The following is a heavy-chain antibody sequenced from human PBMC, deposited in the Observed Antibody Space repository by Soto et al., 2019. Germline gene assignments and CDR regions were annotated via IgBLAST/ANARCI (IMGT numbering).Heavy chain of an antibody. V-gene: IGHV4-34*01. CDR2: INHSGST. CDR1: GGSFSGYY. CDR3: ARGSSLLRFLEWLLVPGMDV. D-gene: IGHD3-3*01. J-gene: IGHJ6*02. Sequence: PSETLSLTCAVYGGSFSGYYWSWIRQPPGKGLEWIGEINHSGSTNYNPSLKSRVTISVDMSKNQFSLKLSSVTAADTAVYYCARGSSLLRFLEWLLVPGMDVWGQGTTVTVSS.